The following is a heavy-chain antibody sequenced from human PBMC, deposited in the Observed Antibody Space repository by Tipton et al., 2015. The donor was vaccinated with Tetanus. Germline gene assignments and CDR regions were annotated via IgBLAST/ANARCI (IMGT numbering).Heavy chain of an antibody. CDR2: VNQSGST. D-gene: IGHD1-1*01. V-gene: IGHV4-34*01. CDR1: DGSFNAYY. J-gene: IGHJ4*02. CDR3: ARANNEFPKKGPFDS. Sequence: GLVKPSETLSLTCGVSDGSFNAYYWSWIRQTPGKGLEWIGEVNQSGSTKYNPSFNSRAAISVDTAKSQFSLRVRSVTAADTAVYYCARANNEFPKKGPFDSWGQGSLVIVSS.